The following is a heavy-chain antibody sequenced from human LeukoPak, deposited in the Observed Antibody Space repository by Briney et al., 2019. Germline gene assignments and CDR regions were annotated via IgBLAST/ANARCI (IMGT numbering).Heavy chain of an antibody. Sequence: PGGSLRLSCAASGFTFSDYYMSWIRQAPGKGLEWVSYISSSGSTIYYADSVKGRFTISRDNAKNSLYLQMNSLRAEDTAVYYCARSLWFGELSPYYFDYWGQGTLVTVSS. CDR1: GFTFSDYY. CDR3: ARSLWFGELSPYYFDY. CDR2: ISSSGSTI. D-gene: IGHD3-10*01. V-gene: IGHV3-11*01. J-gene: IGHJ4*02.